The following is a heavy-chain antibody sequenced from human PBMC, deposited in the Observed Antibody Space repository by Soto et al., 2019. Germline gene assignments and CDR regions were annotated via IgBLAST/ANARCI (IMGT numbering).Heavy chain of an antibody. V-gene: IGHV4-59*08. CDR2: IYYRGST. CDR3: TRLDGFDQYFYY. D-gene: IGHD5-12*01. Sequence: SETLSLTCTVSGGSISSHYWSWIRQPPGQGLERIGDIYYRGSTNYNPSLKSRVTISVDTSKSQLSLRLSSVTAADTAEYFCTRLDGFDQYFYYLGQGAQVNVSS. J-gene: IGHJ4*02. CDR1: GGSISSHY.